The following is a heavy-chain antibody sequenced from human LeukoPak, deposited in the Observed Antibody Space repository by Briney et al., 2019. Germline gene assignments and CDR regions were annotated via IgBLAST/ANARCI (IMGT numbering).Heavy chain of an antibody. CDR3: ARGFTYYDILTGSLDY. CDR2: ISSSSSYI. CDR1: GFTFSSYS. V-gene: IGHV3-21*01. J-gene: IGHJ4*02. D-gene: IGHD3-9*01. Sequence: GGSLRLSCAASGFTFSSYSVNWVRQAPGKGLEWVSSISSSSSYIYYADSVKGRFTISRDNAKNSLYLQMNSLRAEDTAVYYCARGFTYYDILTGSLDYWGQGTLATVSS.